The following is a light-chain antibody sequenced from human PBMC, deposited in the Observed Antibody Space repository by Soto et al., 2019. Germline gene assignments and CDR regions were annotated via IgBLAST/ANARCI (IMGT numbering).Light chain of an antibody. CDR3: SSYTSRSTPWV. J-gene: IGLJ3*02. CDR1: SSDVGGYNY. Sequence: QSVLTQPASVSGSPGQSITISCTGTSSDVGGYNYVSWYQQHPGKAPKLMIYEVSNRPSGVSNRFSGSKSGNTASLTISGLQAEDEADYYCSSYTSRSTPWVFSGGTKLTVL. CDR2: EVS. V-gene: IGLV2-14*01.